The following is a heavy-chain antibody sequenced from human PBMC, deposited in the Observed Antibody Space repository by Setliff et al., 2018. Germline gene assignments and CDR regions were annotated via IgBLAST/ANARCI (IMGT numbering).Heavy chain of an antibody. V-gene: IGHV1-69*05. J-gene: IGHJ4*02. CDR2: TIPMFGST. CDR1: GDTFSSYG. Sequence: WASVKVSCKASGDTFSSYGISWVRQAPGQGLEWMGGTIPMFGSTSYAQKFQGRVTMTTDTPTSTAYMELRSLTSDDTAVYYCARGPVDFVVAPAAAKFDYWGQGTLVTVSS. CDR3: ARGPVDFVVAPAAAKFDY. D-gene: IGHD2-2*01.